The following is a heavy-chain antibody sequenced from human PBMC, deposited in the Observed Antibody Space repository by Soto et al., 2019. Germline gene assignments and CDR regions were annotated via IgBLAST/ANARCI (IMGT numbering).Heavy chain of an antibody. CDR3: ARWWLMTRNAFDI. Sequence: SETLSLTCTVSGGSISSGGYYWSWIRQHPGKGLEWIGYIYYSGSTYYNPSLKSRVTISVGTSKNQFSLKLSSVTAADTAVYYCARWWLMTRNAFDIWGQGTMVT. V-gene: IGHV4-31*03. CDR2: IYYSGST. J-gene: IGHJ3*02. D-gene: IGHD5-12*01. CDR1: GGSISSGGYY.